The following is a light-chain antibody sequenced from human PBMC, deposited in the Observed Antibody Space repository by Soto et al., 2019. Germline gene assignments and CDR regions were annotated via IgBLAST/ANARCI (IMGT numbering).Light chain of an antibody. CDR2: GAS. Sequence: EIVMTQSPATLSVSPGERATLSCRASQSVSSNLAWYQQKPGQAPRLLIYGASTRATGIPARFSGSRSGTEFTLTIRSMQSEDFAVYYCQQYNNWPPYTFGQGTKLEIK. V-gene: IGKV3-15*01. CDR1: QSVSSN. J-gene: IGKJ2*01. CDR3: QQYNNWPPYT.